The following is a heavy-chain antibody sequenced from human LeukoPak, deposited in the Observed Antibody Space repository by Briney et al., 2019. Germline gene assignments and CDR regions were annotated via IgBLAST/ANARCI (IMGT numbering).Heavy chain of an antibody. D-gene: IGHD2-15*01. V-gene: IGHV4-59*01. J-gene: IGHJ6*03. CDR2: IYYSGST. Sequence: SETLSLTCTVSGVSISSYYWSWIRQPPGKGLEWIGYIYYSGSTNYNPSLKSRVTISVDTSKNQFSLKLSSVTAADTAVYYCARVGILHYYMDVWGKGTTVTVSS. CDR3: ARVGILHYYMDV. CDR1: GVSISSYY.